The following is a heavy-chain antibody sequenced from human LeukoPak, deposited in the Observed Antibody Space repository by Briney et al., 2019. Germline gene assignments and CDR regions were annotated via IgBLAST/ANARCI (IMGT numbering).Heavy chain of an antibody. CDR1: GFTFSSYG. CDR3: AKEFNYYGSGSYPDY. V-gene: IGHV3-23*01. Sequence: GGSLRLSCAASGFTFSSYGMHWVRQAPGKGLEWVSAISGSGGSTYYADSVKGRFTISRDNSKNTLYLQMNSLRAEDTAVYYCAKEFNYYGSGSYPDYWGQGTLVTVSS. J-gene: IGHJ4*02. D-gene: IGHD3-10*01. CDR2: ISGSGGST.